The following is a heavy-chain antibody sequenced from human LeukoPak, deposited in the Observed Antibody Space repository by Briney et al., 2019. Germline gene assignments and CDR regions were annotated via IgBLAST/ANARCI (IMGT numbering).Heavy chain of an antibody. CDR2: IYYSWST. V-gene: IGHV4-59*01. CDR3: ARARDSGSYLAFDY. Sequence: PSETLSLTCTVSGGSISSYYWSWIRQPPGKGLEWIGYIYYSWSTNYNPSLKSRVTISVDTSKNQFSLKLSSVTGADTAVYYCARARDSGSYLAFDYWGQGTLVTVSS. D-gene: IGHD1-26*01. J-gene: IGHJ4*02. CDR1: GGSISSYY.